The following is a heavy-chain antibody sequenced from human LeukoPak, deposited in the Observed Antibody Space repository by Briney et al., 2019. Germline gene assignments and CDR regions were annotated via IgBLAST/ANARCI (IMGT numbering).Heavy chain of an antibody. Sequence: SETLSLTCAVYGGSFSGYYWSWIRQPPGKGLEWIGEINHSGSTNYNPSLKSRVTISVDTSKNQFSLKLSSVTAADTAVYYCARHPPGGPLNAFDIWGQGTMVTVSS. CDR2: INHSGST. CDR1: GGSFSGYY. CDR3: ARHPPGGPLNAFDI. J-gene: IGHJ3*02. V-gene: IGHV4-34*01. D-gene: IGHD3-10*01.